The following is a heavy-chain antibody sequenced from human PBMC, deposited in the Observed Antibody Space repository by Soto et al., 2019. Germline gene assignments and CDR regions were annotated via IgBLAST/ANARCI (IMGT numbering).Heavy chain of an antibody. Sequence: QVQLVQSGAVVKKPGASVKVSCKASGYTFTSYGISWVRQAPGQGLEWMGWISAYNGNTNYAQKLQGRVTMTTDTSTSTAYMELRSLRSDDTAVYYCARDGSSSGWGSYYYYGMDVWGQGTTVTVSS. D-gene: IGHD6-19*01. CDR1: GYTFTSYG. CDR3: ARDGSSSGWGSYYYYGMDV. V-gene: IGHV1-18*01. J-gene: IGHJ6*02. CDR2: ISAYNGNT.